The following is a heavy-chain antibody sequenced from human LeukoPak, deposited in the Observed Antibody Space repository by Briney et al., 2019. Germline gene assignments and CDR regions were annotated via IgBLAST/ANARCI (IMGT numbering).Heavy chain of an antibody. CDR2: INPNSGGT. V-gene: IGHV1-2*02. Sequence: GASVKVSCKASGYTFTGCYMHWVRQAPGQGLERMGWINPNSGGTNYAQKFQGRVTMTRDTSISTAYMELSRLRSDDTAVYYCARDKQLAVLPHVKRNWFDPWGQGTLVTVSS. CDR3: ARDKQLAVLPHVKRNWFDP. D-gene: IGHD6-19*01. J-gene: IGHJ5*02. CDR1: GYTFTGCY.